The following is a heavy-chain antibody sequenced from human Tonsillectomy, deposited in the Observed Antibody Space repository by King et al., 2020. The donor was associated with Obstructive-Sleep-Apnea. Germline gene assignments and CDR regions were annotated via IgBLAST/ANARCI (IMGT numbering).Heavy chain of an antibody. D-gene: IGHD3-10*01. J-gene: IGHJ4*02. V-gene: IGHV3-33*01. CDR1: VFTFSSYG. CDR2: IWYDGSNK. Sequence: VQLVESGGGVVQPGRSLRLSCAASVFTFSSYGMHCVRQAPGKGLEWVAVIWYDGSNKYYADSVKGRFTISRDNSKNTLYLQMNSLRAEDTAVYYCAGESTPFGESGPRRSTYFDYWGQGTLVTVSS. CDR3: AGESTPFGESGPRRSTYFDY.